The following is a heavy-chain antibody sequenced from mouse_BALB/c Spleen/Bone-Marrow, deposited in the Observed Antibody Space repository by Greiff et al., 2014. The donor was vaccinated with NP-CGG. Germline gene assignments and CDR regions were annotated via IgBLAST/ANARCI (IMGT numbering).Heavy chain of an antibody. CDR2: ISNGGTYT. CDR1: GFTFSDFY. D-gene: IGHD1-1*02. Sequence: EVKLVESGGGLVKPGGSLKLSCAASGFTFSDFYMFWFRQTPEKRLEWVATISNGGTYTYYPDSVKRRFTISRDNAKNNLYLQMSSLKSEDTAMYYCARSGERYGAMDYWGQGTSVTVTS. J-gene: IGHJ4*01. V-gene: IGHV5-4*02. CDR3: ARSGERYGAMDY.